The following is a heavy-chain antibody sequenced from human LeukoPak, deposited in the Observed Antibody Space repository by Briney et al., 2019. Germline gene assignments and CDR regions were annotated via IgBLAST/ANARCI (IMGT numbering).Heavy chain of an antibody. Sequence: QSGGSLRLSCAASGFTFDDYAMHWVRQAPGKGLEWVSGISWNSGSIGYADSVKGRFTISRDNAKNSLYLQMNSLRAEDMALYYCAEDLVVRGVIISFGLDYWGQGTLVTVSS. D-gene: IGHD3-10*01. J-gene: IGHJ4*02. V-gene: IGHV3-9*03. CDR2: ISWNSGSI. CDR3: AEDLVVRGVIISFGLDY. CDR1: GFTFDDYA.